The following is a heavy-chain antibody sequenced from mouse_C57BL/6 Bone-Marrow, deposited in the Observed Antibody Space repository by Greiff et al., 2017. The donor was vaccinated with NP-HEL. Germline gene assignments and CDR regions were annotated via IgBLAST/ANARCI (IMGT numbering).Heavy chain of an antibody. CDR3: ARYYAGSGGAY. V-gene: IGHV1-50*01. J-gene: IGHJ3*01. Sequence: QVQLQQPGAELVKPGASVKLSCKASGYTFTSYWMQWVKQRPGQGLEWIGEIDPSDSYTNYNQKFKGKATLTVDTSSSTAFMQLSSLTSEDSAVSNCARYYAGSGGAYWGQGTLVTVSA. D-gene: IGHD1-1*01. CDR2: IDPSDSYT. CDR1: GYTFTSYW.